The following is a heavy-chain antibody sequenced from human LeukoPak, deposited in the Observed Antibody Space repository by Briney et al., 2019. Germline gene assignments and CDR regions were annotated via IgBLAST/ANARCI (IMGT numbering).Heavy chain of an antibody. J-gene: IGHJ5*02. CDR2: ILYDGSNK. CDR1: VFTFTNYG. D-gene: IGHD3-22*01. V-gene: IGHV3-30*02. CDR3: ARDHMYYYDSSEDNWFDP. Sequence: GGSLRLSCAASVFTFTNYGMHWVRQAPGKGLEWVAFILYDGSNKYYADSVKGRFTISRDNSKNTLYLQMNSLRAEDTAVYYCARDHMYYYDSSEDNWFDPWGQGTLVTVSS.